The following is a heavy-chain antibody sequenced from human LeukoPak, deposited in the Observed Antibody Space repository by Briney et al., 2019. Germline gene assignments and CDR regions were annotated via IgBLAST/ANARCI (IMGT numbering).Heavy chain of an antibody. Sequence: SETLSLTCTVSGGSISSFYWSWIRQPPGKGLEWIGYAYHSGSTTYSPSLKSRVTISVDTSKNQFSLKLRPVTAADTAVYYCAAHYYDSSGYYYFDYWGQGPLVTVSS. V-gene: IGHV4-59*01. CDR1: GGSISSFY. CDR2: AYHSGST. J-gene: IGHJ4*02. CDR3: AAHYYDSSGYYYFDY. D-gene: IGHD3-22*01.